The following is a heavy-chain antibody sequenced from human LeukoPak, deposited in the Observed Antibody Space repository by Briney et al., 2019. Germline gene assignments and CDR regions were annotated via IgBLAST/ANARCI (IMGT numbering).Heavy chain of an antibody. J-gene: IGHJ4*02. V-gene: IGHV3-23*01. CDR2: ISGSGGST. CDR3: AKDYSGSYYYFDY. D-gene: IGHD1-26*01. Sequence: GGSLRLSCAASGFTISNYAMTWVRQAPGKGLEWVSVISGSGGSTYYADSVKGRFSISRDNSKNTLYLQMNGLRAEDTAVYYCAKDYSGSYYYFDYWGQGTLVTVSS. CDR1: GFTISNYA.